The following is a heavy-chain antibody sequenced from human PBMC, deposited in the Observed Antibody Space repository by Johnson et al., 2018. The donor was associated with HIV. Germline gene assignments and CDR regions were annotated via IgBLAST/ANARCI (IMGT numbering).Heavy chain of an antibody. J-gene: IGHJ3*02. Sequence: GLVQPGGSLRLSCAASGFTVSSNYMSWVRQAPGTGLAWVSVIYSGGSPYYADPVKGRLTISRDNSKNTLYQQMNSLIPEDTAVYYCASDRAPVYSSPSTPLDVFDIWGQGTMVTVSS. D-gene: IGHD6-6*01. CDR2: IYSGGSP. V-gene: IGHV3-66*02. CDR1: GFTVSSNY. CDR3: ASDRAPVYSSPSTPLDVFDI.